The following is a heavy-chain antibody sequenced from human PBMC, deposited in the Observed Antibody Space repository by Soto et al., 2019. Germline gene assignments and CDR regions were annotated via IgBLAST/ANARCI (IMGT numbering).Heavy chain of an antibody. Sequence: SETLSLTCTVSDGSISTYFCNWIRQPAGKGLEWIGRIDNSGNTNYNPSLKSRVTMSADTSRNQFSLKLNSVTAADTAVYYCARGGQDFWSGPFAYWGQGALVTAPQ. CDR2: IDNSGNT. D-gene: IGHD3-3*01. J-gene: IGHJ4*02. V-gene: IGHV4-4*07. CDR3: ARGGQDFWSGPFAY. CDR1: DGSISTYF.